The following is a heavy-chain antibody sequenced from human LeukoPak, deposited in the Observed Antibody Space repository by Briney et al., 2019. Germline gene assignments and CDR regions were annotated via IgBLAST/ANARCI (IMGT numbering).Heavy chain of an antibody. V-gene: IGHV4-59*08. CDR3: ARTELPYLLDL. J-gene: IGHJ5*02. D-gene: IGHD1-26*01. CDR1: GGSISSYY. CDR2: IYYSGST. Sequence: SETLSLTCTVSGGSISSYYWSWIRQPPGKGLEWIGYIYYSGSTNYNPSLKSRVTISVDTSKNQFSLKLSSVTAADTAVYYCARTELPYLLDLRGQGTLVTGSS.